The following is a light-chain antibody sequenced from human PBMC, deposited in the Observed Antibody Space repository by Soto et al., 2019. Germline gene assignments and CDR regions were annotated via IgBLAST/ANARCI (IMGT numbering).Light chain of an antibody. CDR2: DVS. CDR3: SSYTSSSTAV. J-gene: IGLJ1*01. CDR1: SSDVGNYNY. V-gene: IGLV2-14*01. Sequence: QSALTQPASVSGSPGQSITISCTGTSSDVGNYNYVSWYQQHPGKAPKLMIYDVSNRPSGVSNRFSGSKSGNTASLTISGLQAEDEADYFCSSYTSSSTAVFGTGTKLTVL.